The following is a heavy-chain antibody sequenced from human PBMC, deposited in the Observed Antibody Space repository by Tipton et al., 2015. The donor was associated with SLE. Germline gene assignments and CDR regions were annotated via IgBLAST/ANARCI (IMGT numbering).Heavy chain of an antibody. CDR2: IYYSGSI. V-gene: IGHV4-59*01. Sequence: TLSLTCAVYGGSFSGYYWSWIRQPAGKGLEWIGYIYYSGSISYNPSLKSRVTISVDTSKNQFSLKLSSVTAADTAVYYCAREWGDAFDIWGQGTMVTVSS. J-gene: IGHJ3*02. CDR3: AREWGDAFDI. CDR1: GGSFSGYY. D-gene: IGHD3-16*01.